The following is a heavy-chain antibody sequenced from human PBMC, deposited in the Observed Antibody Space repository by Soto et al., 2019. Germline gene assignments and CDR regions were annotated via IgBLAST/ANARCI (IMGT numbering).Heavy chain of an antibody. Sequence: PSETLSLTCTVSGGSVSNNNYYWGWIRQPPGKGLEWIGSIYYSGSTYYNPSLKSRVTISVDTSKNQFSLKLSSVTAADTAVYYCARHEVGYRSPEGPFDYWAQGNLVTFSS. CDR1: GGSVSNNNYY. J-gene: IGHJ4*02. CDR2: IYYSGST. V-gene: IGHV4-39*01. CDR3: ARHEVGYRSPEGPFDY. D-gene: IGHD5-12*01.